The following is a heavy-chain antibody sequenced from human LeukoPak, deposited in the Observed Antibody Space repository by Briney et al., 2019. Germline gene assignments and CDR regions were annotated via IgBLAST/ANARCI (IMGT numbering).Heavy chain of an antibody. CDR2: IKQDGSEK. D-gene: IGHD5-18*01. Sequence: GGSLRLSCAAYGFTFSNYWMKWHRQAPGKGLEWVANIKQDGSEKYYVDSVKGRFTISRDNGKNLLYLQMNSLRAVDTAVYYCARGYDTAFWGQGTLVTVSS. CDR3: ARGYDTAF. V-gene: IGHV3-7*04. J-gene: IGHJ4*02. CDR1: GFTFSNYW.